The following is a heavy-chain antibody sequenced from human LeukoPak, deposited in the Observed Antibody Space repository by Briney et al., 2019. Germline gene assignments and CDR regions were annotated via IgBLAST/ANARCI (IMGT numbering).Heavy chain of an antibody. V-gene: IGHV3-30-3*01. CDR2: ISYDGSNK. CDR3: ARASKAGYTAMVPLDY. CDR1: GFTFSSYP. Sequence: GGSLRLSCAASGFTFSSYPMHWVRQAPGKGLEWVAVISYDGSNKYYADSVKGRFTISRDNSKNTLYLQMNSLRAEDTAVYYCARASKAGYTAMVPLDYWGQGTLVTVSS. J-gene: IGHJ4*02. D-gene: IGHD5-18*01.